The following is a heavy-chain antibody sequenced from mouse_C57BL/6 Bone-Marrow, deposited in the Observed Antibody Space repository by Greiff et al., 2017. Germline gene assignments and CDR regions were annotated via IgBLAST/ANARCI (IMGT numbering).Heavy chain of an antibody. V-gene: IGHV1-82*01. J-gene: IGHJ4*01. CDR3: ARDGNHGAMDY. D-gene: IGHD1-1*01. CDR2: IYPGDGYT. Sequence: QVQLKESGPELVKPGASVKISCKASGYAFSSSWLNWVKQRPGKGLEWIGRIYPGDGYTNYNEKFKGKATLTADKSSSTAYMQFSSLTAEDSAIYDCARDGNHGAMDYWGQGTSVTVSS. CDR1: GYAFSSSW.